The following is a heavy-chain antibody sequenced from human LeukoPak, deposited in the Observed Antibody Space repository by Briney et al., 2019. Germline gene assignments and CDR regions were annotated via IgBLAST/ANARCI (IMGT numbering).Heavy chain of an antibody. Sequence: GGSLRLSCAASGFTFSTYEMSWVRQAPGKGLEWVSYISSSGSTIFYADSVMGRFTISRDNTKNSLYLQMNSLRAEDTAVYYCARMVYYYDSSGYNYYFHYWGQGTLVTVSS. CDR1: GFTFSTYE. V-gene: IGHV3-48*03. D-gene: IGHD3-22*01. J-gene: IGHJ4*02. CDR3: ARMVYYYDSSGYNYYFHY. CDR2: ISSSGSTI.